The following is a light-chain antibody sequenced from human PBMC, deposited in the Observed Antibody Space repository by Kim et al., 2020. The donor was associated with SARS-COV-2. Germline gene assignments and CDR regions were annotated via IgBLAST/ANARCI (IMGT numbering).Light chain of an antibody. J-gene: IGKJ4*01. CDR1: QSVSIN. V-gene: IGKV3-15*01. CDR2: DVS. Sequence: SVSPGENVTLSCRASQSVSINLAWYQRNPGQAPRLLIYDVSSRAIGIPGRFSGSGSGTEFTLTISSLQSEDFAVYYCQQYDEWPLTFGGGTKLEI. CDR3: QQYDEWPLT.